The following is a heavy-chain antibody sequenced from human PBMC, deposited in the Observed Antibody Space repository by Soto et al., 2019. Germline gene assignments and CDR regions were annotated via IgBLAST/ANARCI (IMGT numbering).Heavy chain of an antibody. Sequence: QVQLVESGGGVVQPGRSLRLSCAASGFTFSSYGMHWVRQAPGKGLEWVAVIWYDGSNKYYADSVKGRFTISRDNSKNTLYLQMNSLRAEDTAVYYCARGGRYCSSTSCPPPYYYYGMDVWGQGTTVTVSS. CDR2: IWYDGSNK. CDR3: ARGGRYCSSTSCPPPYYYYGMDV. V-gene: IGHV3-33*01. CDR1: GFTFSSYG. D-gene: IGHD2-2*01. J-gene: IGHJ6*02.